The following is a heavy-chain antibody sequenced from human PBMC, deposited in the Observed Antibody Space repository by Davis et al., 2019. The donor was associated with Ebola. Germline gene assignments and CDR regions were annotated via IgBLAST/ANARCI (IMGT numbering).Heavy chain of an antibody. CDR2: IRSKANSYAT. CDR1: GFTFSGSA. CDR3: TRTVPGIAVAGTGPFPEGPQYYYMDV. Sequence: GESLKISCAASGFTFSGSAMHWVRQASGKGLAWVGRIRSKANSYATAYAASVKGRFTISRDDSKNTAYLQMNSLKTEDTAVYYCTRTVPGIAVAGTGPFPEGPQYYYMDVWGKGTTVTVSS. D-gene: IGHD6-19*01. V-gene: IGHV3-73*01. J-gene: IGHJ6*03.